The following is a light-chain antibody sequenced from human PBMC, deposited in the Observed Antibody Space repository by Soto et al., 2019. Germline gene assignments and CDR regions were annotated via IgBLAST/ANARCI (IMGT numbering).Light chain of an antibody. CDR1: SGHRSYI. CDR2: LESSGSQ. V-gene: IGLV4-60*03. CDR3: ETWNSNTRV. Sequence: QSVLTQSSSASASLGSSVNPTCTLSSGHRSYIIAWHQQQPGKAPRFLMRLESSGSQNKGSGVPDRFSGSSSGAARYLTISNLQSEDEADYYCETWNSNTRVFGGGTKLTVL. J-gene: IGLJ3*02.